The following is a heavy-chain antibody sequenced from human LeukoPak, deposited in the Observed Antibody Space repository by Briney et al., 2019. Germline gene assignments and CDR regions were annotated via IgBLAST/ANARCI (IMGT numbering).Heavy chain of an antibody. CDR2: IYYSGST. Sequence: AETLSLTCAVYGGSFSGYYWSWIRQPAGKDLEWIGYIYYSGSTYYNPSLKRRVTISVDTPKNQFSLKLSSVTAADTAVYYCARGGAYYYDSSDYPPDSFDIWGQGTMVTVSS. D-gene: IGHD3-22*01. CDR1: GGSFSGYY. CDR3: ARGGAYYYDSSDYPPDSFDI. V-gene: IGHV4-59*06. J-gene: IGHJ3*02.